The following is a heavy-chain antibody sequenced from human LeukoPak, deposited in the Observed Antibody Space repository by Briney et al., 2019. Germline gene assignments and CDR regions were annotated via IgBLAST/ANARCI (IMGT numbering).Heavy chain of an antibody. Sequence: SQTLSLTCAISGDSVSSNSAAWNWIRQSPSRGLEWLGRTYYRSKWYNDYAVSVKSRITINPDTSKNQFSLQLNSVTPEDTAVYYCASWPRGTAIGGGRRRGPMSFDYWGQGTLVTVSS. D-gene: IGHD5-18*01. CDR3: ASWPRGTAIGGGRRRGPMSFDY. CDR1: GDSVSSNSAA. CDR2: TYYRSKWYN. V-gene: IGHV6-1*01. J-gene: IGHJ4*02.